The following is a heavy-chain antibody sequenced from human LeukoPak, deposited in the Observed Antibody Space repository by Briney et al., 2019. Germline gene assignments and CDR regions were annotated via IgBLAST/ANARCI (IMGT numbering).Heavy chain of an antibody. CDR3: ARGGRRYCSSTSCYAFDI. V-gene: IGHV3-11*01. D-gene: IGHD2-2*01. CDR1: GFTFCDYY. J-gene: IGHJ3*02. CDR2: ISSSGSTI. Sequence: GGSLRLSCAASGFTFCDYYMSWIRQAPGKGLEWVSYISSSGSTIYYADSVKGRFTISRDNAKNSLYLQMNSLRAEDTAVYYCARGGRRYCSSTSCYAFDIWGQGAMVTVSS.